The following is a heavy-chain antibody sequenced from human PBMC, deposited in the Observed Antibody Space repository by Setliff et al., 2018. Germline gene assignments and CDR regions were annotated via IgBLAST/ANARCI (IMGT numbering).Heavy chain of an antibody. V-gene: IGHV5-51*01. CDR1: GYSFTSYW. CDR2: IYPGDSDT. Sequence: GESLTLSCKGSGYSFTSYWIGWVRQMPGKGLEWMGIIYPGDSDTRYSPSFQGQVTISADKSISTAYLQWSSLKASDTAMYYCASYGDYVRGAFDIWGQGTMVTVSS. J-gene: IGHJ3*02. CDR3: ASYGDYVRGAFDI. D-gene: IGHD4-17*01.